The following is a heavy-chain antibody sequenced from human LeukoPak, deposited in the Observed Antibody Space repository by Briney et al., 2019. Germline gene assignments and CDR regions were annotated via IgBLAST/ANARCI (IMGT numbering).Heavy chain of an antibody. V-gene: IGHV3-73*01. Sequence: GGSLRLSCAASGFTFSVSAMHWVRQASGKGLEWVGRIRSKANSYATAYAASVKGRFTISRDDSKNTAYVQMNSLKTEDTAVYYCTPAGGSGSYSGYWGQGTLVTVSS. CDR1: GFTFSVSA. D-gene: IGHD3-10*01. J-gene: IGHJ4*02. CDR2: IRSKANSYAT. CDR3: TPAGGSGSYSGY.